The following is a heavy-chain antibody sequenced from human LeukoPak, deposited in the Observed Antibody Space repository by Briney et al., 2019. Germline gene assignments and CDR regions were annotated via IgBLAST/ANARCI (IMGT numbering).Heavy chain of an antibody. V-gene: IGHV4-31*03. CDR3: ARVPPSYYFDY. CDR2: IYYSGST. CDR1: GGSISSGGYS. Sequence: SETLSLTCTVSGGSISSGGYSWSWIRQHPGKGLEWIGYIYYSGSTYYNPSLKSRVTISVDTSKNQFSLKLSSVTAADTAVYYCARVPPSYYFDYWGQGTLVTVSS. J-gene: IGHJ4*02.